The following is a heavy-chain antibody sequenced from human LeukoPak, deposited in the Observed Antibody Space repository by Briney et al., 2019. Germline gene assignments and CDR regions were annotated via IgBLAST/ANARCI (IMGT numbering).Heavy chain of an antibody. CDR2: ISSSGGNT. V-gene: IGHV3-23*01. J-gene: IGHJ6*03. Sequence: PGGSLRLSCVASGFTFSTYAMNWVRQAPGKGLEWVSSISSSGGNTYYAGSVKGRFTISRDNSKNTLNLQMNSLRAEDTAVYYCARANPRDYYYYYMDVWGKGTTVTVSS. CDR1: GFTFSTYA. CDR3: ARANPRDYYYYYMDV.